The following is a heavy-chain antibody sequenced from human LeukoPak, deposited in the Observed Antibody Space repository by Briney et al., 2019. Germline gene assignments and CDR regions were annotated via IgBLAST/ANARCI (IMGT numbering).Heavy chain of an antibody. CDR3: ARFEVNDLYYYYGIDV. D-gene: IGHD1-1*01. Sequence: ASVKVSCKTSGYTFTSYGISWVRQAPGQGLEWMGWLNPYNGDTNYAQNLQGRITMTTDTSTSTMYMELRSLRSDDTAVYYCARFEVNDLYYYYGIDVWGQGTTVTVSS. V-gene: IGHV1-18*01. CDR2: LNPYNGDT. J-gene: IGHJ6*02. CDR1: GYTFTSYG.